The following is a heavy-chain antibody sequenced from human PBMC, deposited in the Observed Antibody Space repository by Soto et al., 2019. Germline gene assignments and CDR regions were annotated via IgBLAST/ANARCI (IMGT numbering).Heavy chain of an antibody. CDR3: AKVGDCISTSCYKWILYYYGMDV. J-gene: IGHJ6*02. CDR1: GFTFSSYG. D-gene: IGHD2-2*02. CDR2: ISYDGSNK. V-gene: IGHV3-30*18. Sequence: QVQLVESGGGVVQPGRSLRLSCAASGFTFSSYGMHWVRQAPGKGLQWVAVISYDGSNKYYADSVKGRFTISRDNSKKTLYLQMNSLRAEDTAVYYCAKVGDCISTSCYKWILYYYGMDVWGQGTTVTVSS.